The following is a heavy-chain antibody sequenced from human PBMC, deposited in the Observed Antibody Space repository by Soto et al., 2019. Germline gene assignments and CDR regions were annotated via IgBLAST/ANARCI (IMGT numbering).Heavy chain of an antibody. V-gene: IGHV3-23*01. CDR3: AKGIPDTGGYYYYSMDV. J-gene: IGHJ6*02. D-gene: IGHD5-18*01. CDR2: ISYSGGIT. CDR1: GFTFSSYS. Sequence: GGSLILSCVASGFTFSSYSRGLVRQAPGKGLDWVSVISYSGGITYSADSVKGRFTISRDNSKNILYLQMNSLRAEDTAVYYCAKGIPDTGGYYYYSMDVWGQGTEVTVS.